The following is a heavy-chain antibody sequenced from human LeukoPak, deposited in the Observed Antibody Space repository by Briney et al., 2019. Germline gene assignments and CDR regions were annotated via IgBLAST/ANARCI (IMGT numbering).Heavy chain of an antibody. CDR3: AKFYGGNSV. D-gene: IGHD4-23*01. CDR2: IQYDGSNK. V-gene: IGHV3-30*02. CDR1: GFTFNSYW. Sequence: GGSLRLSCAASGFTFNSYWMSWVRQAPGKGLEWVAFIQYDGSNKYYADSVKGRFTVSRDNSKSTVYLQMNSLRAEDTAVYYCAKFYGGNSVWGQGTLVTVSS. J-gene: IGHJ4*02.